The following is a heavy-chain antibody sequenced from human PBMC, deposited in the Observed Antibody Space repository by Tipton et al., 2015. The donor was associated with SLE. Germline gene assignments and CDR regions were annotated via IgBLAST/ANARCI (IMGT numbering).Heavy chain of an antibody. D-gene: IGHD4-11*01. CDR2: ISGSSTYM. J-gene: IGHJ4*02. CDR3: ARDPRHYSSESGDY. Sequence: SLRLSCAASGFTFSTYSMNWVRQAPGKGLEWVSSISGSSTYMYYADSVKGRFTISRDNAKNSLFLQMSSLRADDTAVYYCARDPRHYSSESGDYWGQGTLVTVSS. CDR1: GFTFSTYS. V-gene: IGHV3-21*01.